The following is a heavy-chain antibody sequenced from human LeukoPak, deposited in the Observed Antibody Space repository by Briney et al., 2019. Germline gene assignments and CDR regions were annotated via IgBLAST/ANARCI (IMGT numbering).Heavy chain of an antibody. CDR1: GFTFSTYA. D-gene: IGHD2-21*02. J-gene: IGHJ4*02. V-gene: IGHV3-30*18. CDR3: AKDREDYYGGDCSFDY. CDR2: ISHDGNNK. Sequence: PGGSLRLSCAASGFTFSTYAMHWVRQAPGKGLEWVAVISHDGNNKYFADSVKGRFTISRDNSKNTLYLQMNSLRAEDTAVFYCAKDREDYYGGDCSFDYWGRGTLVTVSS.